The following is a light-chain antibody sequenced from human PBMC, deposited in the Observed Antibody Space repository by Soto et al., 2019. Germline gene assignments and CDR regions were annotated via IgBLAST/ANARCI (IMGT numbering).Light chain of an antibody. CDR2: DAS. J-gene: IGKJ1*01. CDR3: QQRSNWPVT. CDR1: QSVSTY. Sequence: EIVLTQSPATLSLSPGERATLSCRASQSVSTYLAWYQQKPGQAPRLLIYDASSRATGIPARFSGSGSGTEFTLTISGLEPEDFAVYYCQQRSNWPVTFGQGTRVEIK. V-gene: IGKV3-11*01.